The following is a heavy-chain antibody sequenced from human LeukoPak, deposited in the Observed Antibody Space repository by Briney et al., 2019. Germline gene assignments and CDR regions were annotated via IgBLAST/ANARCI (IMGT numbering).Heavy chain of an antibody. V-gene: IGHV1-46*01. J-gene: IGHJ4*02. CDR3: ARDSYYDSSGSVDY. CDR1: GYTFTSHY. Sequence: GASVKVSCKASGYTFTSHYMHWVRQAPGQGLEWMGRINPSGGSTTYAQRFQGRVTMTRDTSTSTVYTELSSLRSEDTAVYFCARDSYYDSSGSVDYWGQGTLVTVSS. CDR2: INPSGGST. D-gene: IGHD3-22*01.